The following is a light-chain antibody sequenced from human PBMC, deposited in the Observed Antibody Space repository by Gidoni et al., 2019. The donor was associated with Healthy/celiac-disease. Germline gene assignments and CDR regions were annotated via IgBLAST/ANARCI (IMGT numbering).Light chain of an antibody. CDR2: RDS. CDR3: QVWDSSTVV. V-gene: IGLV3-9*01. Sequence: SYELTQPLSVSVALGQTARIHCGGNHLGSNNVHWYQQKPGQAPVLVIYRDSNRPSGIPERFSGPNSGNTATLTISRAQAGDEAHYYCQVWDSSTVVFGGGTNLTVL. J-gene: IGLJ2*01. CDR1: HLGSNN.